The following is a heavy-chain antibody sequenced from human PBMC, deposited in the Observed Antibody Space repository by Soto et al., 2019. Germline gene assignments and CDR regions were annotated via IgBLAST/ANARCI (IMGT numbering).Heavy chain of an antibody. Sequence: GGSLRLSCAASGFSFGTYAMTWVRQAPGKGLEWVSTISGDGSRTYYADFVKGRFVISRDSSKDTLYLQMDSLGAGDTALYYCARDLRADVSSSYGMDVWGQGTTVTVSS. J-gene: IGHJ6*02. CDR1: GFSFGTYA. CDR3: ARDLRADVSSSYGMDV. D-gene: IGHD6-6*01. V-gene: IGHV3-23*01. CDR2: ISGDGSRT.